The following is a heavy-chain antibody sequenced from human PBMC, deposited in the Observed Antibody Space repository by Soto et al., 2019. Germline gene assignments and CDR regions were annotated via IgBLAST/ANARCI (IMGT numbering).Heavy chain of an antibody. J-gene: IGHJ5*02. CDR3: SRQGDYYAYLVNNWFDP. CDR2: IHHRGSR. CDR1: GYSISSAHY. V-gene: IGHV4-38-2*01. Sequence: PSETLSLTCAVSGYSISSAHYWGWIRQPPGKGLEGIASIHHRGSRNYNPSLRSRVTMSVATSKNHFSPKRRSVPAAGTAVYFCSRQGDYYAYLVNNWFDPWGHGTLVTVSS. D-gene: IGHD3-16*01.